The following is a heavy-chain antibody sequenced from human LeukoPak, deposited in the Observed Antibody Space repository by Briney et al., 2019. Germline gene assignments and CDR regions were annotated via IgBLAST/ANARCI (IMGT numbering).Heavy chain of an antibody. D-gene: IGHD1-26*01. CDR3: ARAPYWGKAGSESNYFDY. Sequence: PSETLSLTCSVSGGSISSSSYYWGWIRQPPGKGLEWIGSIFYSGTTYYNPSLKSRVTISIDTSKNQFSLKLSSVTAADTAVYYCARAPYWGKAGSESNYFDYWGQGTLVTVSS. V-gene: IGHV4-39*01. CDR2: IFYSGTT. CDR1: GGSISSSSYY. J-gene: IGHJ4*02.